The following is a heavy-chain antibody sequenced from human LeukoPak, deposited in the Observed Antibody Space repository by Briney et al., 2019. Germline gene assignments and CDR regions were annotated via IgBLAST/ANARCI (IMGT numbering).Heavy chain of an antibody. CDR2: IRSKAYGGTT. V-gene: IGHV3-49*04. CDR1: GFTFSNYG. J-gene: IGHJ4*02. D-gene: IGHD5-12*01. CDR3: TRDRRVYSGYDCFDY. Sequence: GGSLRLSCAASGFTFSNYGMNWVRQAPGKGLEWVGFIRSKAYGGTTEYAASVKGRFTISRDDSKSNAYLQMNSLKTEDTAVYYCTRDRRVYSGYDCFDYWGQGTLVTVSS.